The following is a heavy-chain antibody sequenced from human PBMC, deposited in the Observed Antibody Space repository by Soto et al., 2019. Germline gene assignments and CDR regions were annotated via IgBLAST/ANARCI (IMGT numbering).Heavy chain of an antibody. Sequence: ASVKVSCTASGYTFTSYDINWVRQATGQGLEWMGWMNPNSGNTGYAQKFQVRVTXXRXXXXXXAYMELSSLRSEDTAVYYCARGPDREGVDYWGQGTLVTVS. CDR1: GYTFTSYD. CDR2: MNPNSGNT. J-gene: IGHJ4*02. CDR3: ARGPDREGVDY. V-gene: IGHV1-8*01.